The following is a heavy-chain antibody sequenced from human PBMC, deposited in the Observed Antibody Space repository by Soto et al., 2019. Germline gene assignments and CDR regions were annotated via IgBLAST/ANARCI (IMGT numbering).Heavy chain of an antibody. Sequence: QVQLVQSGAEEKKHGASVKVSCKAYGCTFTSYAMHWVRQAPGQRLEWMGWINAGNGNTKYSQKFQGRVTITRDTSASTVYMELSSLRSEDTAVYYCARVLVGATPVDYWGQGTLVTVSS. V-gene: IGHV1-3*05. D-gene: IGHD1-26*01. J-gene: IGHJ4*02. CDR1: GCTFTSYA. CDR2: INAGNGNT. CDR3: ARVLVGATPVDY.